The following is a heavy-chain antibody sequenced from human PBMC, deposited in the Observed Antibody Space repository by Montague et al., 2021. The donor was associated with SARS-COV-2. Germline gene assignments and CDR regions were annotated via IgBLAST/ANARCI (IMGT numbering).Heavy chain of an antibody. Sequence: SETLSLTCTVSGGAISNDDWSWIRQPPGRGLGWIGYSYYSVSTDYSPSLKSRGTISIDTSKNKFSLKVTSVTAADTAVYYCARGGGYYNYGLDVWGPGTTVTVSS. D-gene: IGHD3-22*01. V-gene: IGHV4-59*01. CDR1: GGAISNDD. J-gene: IGHJ6*02. CDR3: ARGGGYYNYGLDV. CDR2: SYYSVST.